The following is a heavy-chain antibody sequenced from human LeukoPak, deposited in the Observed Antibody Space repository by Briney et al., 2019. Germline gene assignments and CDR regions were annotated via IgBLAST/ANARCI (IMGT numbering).Heavy chain of an antibody. CDR3: AKGGYCSATRCYVGKGMDD. J-gene: IGHJ4*02. CDR2: ISHDGVDK. D-gene: IGHD2-2*01. Sequence: PGGSLRLSCAASGFTFDTYGMRWVRQAPGKGLEWVAVISHDGVDKYYADSVKGRFTISRDNSKNTVSLQVNSLRAEDTAAYYCAKGGYCSATRCYVGKGMDDWGQGTLVTVSS. CDR1: GFTFDTYG. V-gene: IGHV3-30*18.